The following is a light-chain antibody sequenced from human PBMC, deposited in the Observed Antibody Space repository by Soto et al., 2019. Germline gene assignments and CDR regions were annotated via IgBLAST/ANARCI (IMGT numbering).Light chain of an antibody. CDR2: AAS. CDR3: QKYNSAPRT. Sequence: DVQMTQAPSSLSASVEDRVTITCRASQGISNYLAWYQQKPGKVPKLLIYAASILQSGVPSRFSGSGSGTDFTLTISSLQPEDVANYYCQKYNSAPRTFGGGTKVEIK. J-gene: IGKJ4*01. CDR1: QGISNY. V-gene: IGKV1-27*01.